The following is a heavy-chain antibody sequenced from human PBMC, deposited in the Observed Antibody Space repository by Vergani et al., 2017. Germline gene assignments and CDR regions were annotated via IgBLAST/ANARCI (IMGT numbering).Heavy chain of an antibody. CDR1: GYTLTELY. J-gene: IGHJ4*02. CDR3: ATAIAAAGTRAYYFDY. CDR2: FDPEDGET. Sequence: QVQLVQSGAEVKKPGASVKVSCKVSGYTLTELYMHWVRQAPGKGLEWMGGFDPEDGETIYAQKFQGRVTMTEDTSTDTAYMELSSLGSEDTAVYYCATAIAAAGTRAYYFDYWGQGTLVTVSS. V-gene: IGHV1-24*01. D-gene: IGHD6-13*01.